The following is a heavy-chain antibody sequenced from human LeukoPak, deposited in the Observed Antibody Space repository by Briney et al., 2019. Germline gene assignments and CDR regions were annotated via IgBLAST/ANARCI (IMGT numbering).Heavy chain of an antibody. J-gene: IGHJ4*02. CDR1: GGSFSGYY. CDR2: IYYSGST. CDR3: ARHWRTRFDY. V-gene: IGHV4-34*01. Sequence: SETLSLTCAVYGGSFSGYYWSWIRQPPGKGLEWIGSIYYSGSTYYNPSLKSRVTISVDTSKNQFSLKLSSVTAADTAVYYCARHWRTRFDYWGQGTLVTVSS.